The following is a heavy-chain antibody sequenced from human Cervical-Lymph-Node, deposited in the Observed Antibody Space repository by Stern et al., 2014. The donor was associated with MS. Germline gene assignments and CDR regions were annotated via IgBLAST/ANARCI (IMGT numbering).Heavy chain of an antibody. Sequence: MQLVESGAEVKKPGASVKVSCKVSGYTLTDLSMHWVRQAPGKGLEWMGGFDPEDGETIYAQKFQGRVTMTEDTSTDTAYMELSSLRSEDTAVYYCATDGQGGGDWGHWGQGTLVTVSS. CDR3: ATDGQGGGDWGH. CDR1: GYTLTDLS. D-gene: IGHD2-21*02. J-gene: IGHJ1*01. CDR2: FDPEDGET. V-gene: IGHV1-24*01.